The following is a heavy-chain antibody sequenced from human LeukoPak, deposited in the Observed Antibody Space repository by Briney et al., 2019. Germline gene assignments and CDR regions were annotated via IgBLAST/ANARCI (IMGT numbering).Heavy chain of an antibody. CDR2: IIPIFGTA. J-gene: IGHJ4*02. CDR1: GGTFSSYA. Sequence: SVKVSCKASGGTFSSYAISWVRRAPGQGLEWMGGIIPIFGTANYAQKFQGRVTITADESTSTAYMELSSLRSEDTAVYYCARAGIEMTLVSPRADYWGQGTLVTVSS. D-gene: IGHD5-24*01. V-gene: IGHV1-69*13. CDR3: ARAGIEMTLVSPRADY.